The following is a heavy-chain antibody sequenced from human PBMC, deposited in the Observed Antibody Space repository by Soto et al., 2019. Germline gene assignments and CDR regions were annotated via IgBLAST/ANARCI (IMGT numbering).Heavy chain of an antibody. V-gene: IGHV4-30-4*01. J-gene: IGHJ4*02. D-gene: IGHD3-10*01. CDR2: IYYSGST. CDR1: GGSISSDDYY. Sequence: TLSLTCTVSGGSISSDDYYWSWIRQPPGKGLEWIGYIYYSGSTYYNPSLKSRVTISVDTSKNQFSLKLSSVTAADTAVYYCARASYGSGIDYWGQGTLVTVSS. CDR3: ARASYGSGIDY.